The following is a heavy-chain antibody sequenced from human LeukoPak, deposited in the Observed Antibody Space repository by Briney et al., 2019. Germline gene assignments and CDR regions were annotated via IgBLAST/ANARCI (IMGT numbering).Heavy chain of an antibody. J-gene: IGHJ6*02. CDR2: IYSCGST. D-gene: IGHD3-3*01. Sequence: GGSLRLSCAASGFTVSSNYMSWVRQAPGRGLEWVSVIYSCGSTYYADSVKGRFTISRDNAKNSLYLQMNSLRAEDTAVYYCARNYDFWRRLNYYGMDVWGQGTTVTVSS. CDR1: GFTVSSNY. CDR3: ARNYDFWRRLNYYGMDV. V-gene: IGHV3-66*03.